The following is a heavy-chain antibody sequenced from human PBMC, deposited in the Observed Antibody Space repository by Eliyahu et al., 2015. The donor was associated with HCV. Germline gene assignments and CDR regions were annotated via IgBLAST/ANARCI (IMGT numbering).Heavy chain of an antibody. V-gene: IGHV4-34*01. Sequence: QVQLQQWGAGLLKPSETLSLTCAVYGGSFSGYYWSWIRQPPGKGLEWVGGINHSGSTNYNPSLKSRVTISVDTSKNQFSLKLSSVTAADTAVYYCARGDYGDYMQGGCPFDYWGQGTLVTVSS. CDR3: ARGDYGDYMQGGCPFDY. J-gene: IGHJ4*02. CDR1: GGSFSGYY. D-gene: IGHD4-17*01. CDR2: INHSGST.